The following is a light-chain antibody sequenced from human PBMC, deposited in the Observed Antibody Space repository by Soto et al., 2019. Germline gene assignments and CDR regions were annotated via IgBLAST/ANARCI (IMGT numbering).Light chain of an antibody. Sequence: ESGLTQSPGTLSLSPGERATLSCRASQSVSSSFLAWYQQKPGQAPRLLIYGASSRATGIPDRFSGSGSGTDFTLTISRLEPEDVAVYYCQQYGSSPLTFGGGTKVEIK. CDR2: GAS. V-gene: IGKV3-20*01. CDR3: QQYGSSPLT. CDR1: QSVSSSF. J-gene: IGKJ4*01.